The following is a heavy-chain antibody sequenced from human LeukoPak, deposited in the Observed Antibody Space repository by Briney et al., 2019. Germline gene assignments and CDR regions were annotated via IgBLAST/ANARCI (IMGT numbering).Heavy chain of an antibody. CDR3: ARDKRCSSTSCYHTGRLYYYYYMDV. CDR2: IYSGGST. CDR1: GFTVSSNY. J-gene: IGHJ6*03. Sequence: PGGSLRLSCAASGFTVSSNYMSWVRQAPGKGLEWVSVIYSGGSTYYADSVKGRFTISRDNSKNTPYLQMNSLRAEDTAVYYCARDKRCSSTSCYHTGRLYYYYYMDVWGKGTTVTVSS. D-gene: IGHD2-2*01. V-gene: IGHV3-53*01.